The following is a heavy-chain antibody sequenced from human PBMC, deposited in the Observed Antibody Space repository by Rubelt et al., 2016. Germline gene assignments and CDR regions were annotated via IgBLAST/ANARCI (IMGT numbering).Heavy chain of an antibody. J-gene: IGHJ6*02. CDR3: SRDSQVEGVYGTSRGYNYGMDV. Sequence: VQPGGSLRLSCAASGFTFSNYAMSWVRQAPGKGLEWVAAISYSGGDTYYADSVKGRFTISRDNSKNTLYLQMNSLRADDTAVYFCSRDSQVEGVYGTSRGYNYGMDVWGQGTTVTVPS. CDR2: ISYSGGDT. D-gene: IGHD5/OR15-5a*01. CDR1: GFTFSNYA. V-gene: IGHV3-23*01.